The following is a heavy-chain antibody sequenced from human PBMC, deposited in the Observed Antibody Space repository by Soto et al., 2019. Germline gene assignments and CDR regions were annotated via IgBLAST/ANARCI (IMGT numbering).Heavy chain of an antibody. CDR1: GFTFRSFS. Sequence: PGGSLRLSCAASGFTFRSFSMSWVRQAPEKGLEWVANIKHDGSEKNYVASVKGRFTISRDNAKNSLYLQMNRLRADDTAVYYCARERYSGYDLSAYYGADVWGRGTTVTVYS. CDR3: ARERYSGYDLSAYYGADV. CDR2: IKHDGSEK. D-gene: IGHD5-12*01. J-gene: IGHJ6*02. V-gene: IGHV3-7*03.